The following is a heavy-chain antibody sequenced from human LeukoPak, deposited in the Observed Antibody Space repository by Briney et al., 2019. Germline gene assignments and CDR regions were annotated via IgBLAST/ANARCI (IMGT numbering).Heavy chain of an antibody. V-gene: IGHV4-39*07. J-gene: IGHJ4*02. CDR2: IYYSGST. Sequence: SETLSLTCTVSGGSISSSSYYWGWIRQPPGKGLEWIGSIYYSGSTYYNPSLKSRVTISVDTSKNQFSLKLSSVTAADTAVYYCARDLSGYSGSHYYFDYWGQGTLVTVSS. CDR1: GGSISSSSYY. D-gene: IGHD1-26*01. CDR3: ARDLSGYSGSHYYFDY.